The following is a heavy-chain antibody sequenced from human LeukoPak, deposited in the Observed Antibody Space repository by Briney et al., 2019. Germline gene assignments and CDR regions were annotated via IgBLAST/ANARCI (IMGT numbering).Heavy chain of an antibody. CDR3: ARGPLTYHSGWYGVY. Sequence: VASVKVSCKASGYTFTGYYMHWVRQATGQGLEWMGWINPNSNNTGYAQKFQGRVTMTTNTSITTAYLELSGLRSVDTAVYYCARGPLTYHSGWYGVYWGQGTPVTVSS. CDR2: INPNSNNT. J-gene: IGHJ4*02. CDR1: GYTFTGYY. D-gene: IGHD6-19*01. V-gene: IGHV1-8*02.